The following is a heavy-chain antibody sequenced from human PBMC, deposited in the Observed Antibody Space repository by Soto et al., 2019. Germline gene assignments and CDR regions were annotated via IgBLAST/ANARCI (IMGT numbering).Heavy chain of an antibody. D-gene: IGHD6-25*01. Sequence: GGSLRLSCAASGFTFSSFGMNWVRQAPGKGLEWISYIKIAATDMHYGDSVKGRFTISRDDAKNSLYLQMSSLRDDDTAVYYCARGRGGTSYDYWGHGTLVTVSS. J-gene: IGHJ4*01. V-gene: IGHV3-48*02. CDR1: GFTFSSFG. CDR2: IKIAATDM. CDR3: ARGRGGTSYDY.